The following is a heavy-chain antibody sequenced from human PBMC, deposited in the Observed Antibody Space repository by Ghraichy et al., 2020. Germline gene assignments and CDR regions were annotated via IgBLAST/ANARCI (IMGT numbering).Heavy chain of an antibody. J-gene: IGHJ3*02. CDR3: ARERSVVTMIPSDAFDI. CDR1: GYTFTSYG. CDR2: ISAYNGNT. V-gene: IGHV1-18*04. Sequence: ASVKVSCKASGYTFTSYGISWVRQAPGQGLEWMGWISAYNGNTNYAQKLQGRVTMTTDTSTSTAYMELRSLRSDDTAVYYCARERSVVTMIPSDAFDIWGQGTMVTVSS. D-gene: IGHD3-22*01.